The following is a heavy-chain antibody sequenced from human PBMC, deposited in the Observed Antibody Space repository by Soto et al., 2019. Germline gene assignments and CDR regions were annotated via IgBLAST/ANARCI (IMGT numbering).Heavy chain of an antibody. CDR2: VTHDGSLY. CDR3: VKDRSDTWSFDY. J-gene: IGHJ4*02. D-gene: IGHD2-8*02. V-gene: IGHV3-30*18. Sequence: QVQLVESGGGVVQPGRSLRLSCVASGFTFSSCAMHWVRQVPGKGLEWLAVVTHDGSLYPYADSVKGRFSISRDNSRKTPYLQMNSLRPEDTAVYYCVKDRSDTWSFDYWGQGTLVTVSS. CDR1: GFTFSSCA.